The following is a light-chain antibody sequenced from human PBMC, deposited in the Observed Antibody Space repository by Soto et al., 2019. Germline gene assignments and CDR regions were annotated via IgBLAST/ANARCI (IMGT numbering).Light chain of an antibody. J-gene: IGLJ2*01. CDR3: SSYTSSSTPHVV. Sequence: QSVLTQPASVSGSPGQSITISCTGTSSDVGGYNYVSLYQQHPGKAPKLMIYDVSNRPSGVSNRLSGSKSGNTASLTISGLQAEDEADYYCSSYTSSSTPHVVFGGGTKVTVL. CDR2: DVS. CDR1: SSDVGGYNY. V-gene: IGLV2-14*01.